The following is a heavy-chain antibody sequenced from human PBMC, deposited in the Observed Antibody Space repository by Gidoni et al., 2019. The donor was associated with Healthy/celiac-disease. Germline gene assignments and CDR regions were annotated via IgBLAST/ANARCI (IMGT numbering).Heavy chain of an antibody. CDR3: AKDGVEMATISPGLV. J-gene: IGHJ4*02. CDR1: GFTFSSVA. CDR2: ISGSGGST. D-gene: IGHD5-12*01. V-gene: IGHV3-23*01. Sequence: EVQLLESGGGLVQPGGSLRLSCAAPGFTFSSVAMIWVRQAPGKGLELFSAISGSGGSTYYADSVKGRFTISRDNSKNTLYLQMNSLRAEDTAVYYCAKDGVEMATISPGLVWGQGTLVTVSS.